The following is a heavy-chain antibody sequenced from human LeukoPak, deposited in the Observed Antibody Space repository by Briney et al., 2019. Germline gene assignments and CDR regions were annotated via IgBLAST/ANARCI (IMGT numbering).Heavy chain of an antibody. CDR1: GFTFSDYY. D-gene: IGHD1-26*01. J-gene: IGHJ1*01. V-gene: IGHV3-11*06. CDR2: ISGGGTYT. CDR3: ARLKYGSPQH. Sequence: GGSLRLSCAASGFTFSDYYMSWIRQVPGKGLEWVSYISGGGTYTIYADSVRGRFTISRDDAKNSLFLQMNSLRAGDTAIYYCARLKYGSPQHWGQGTLVTVSS.